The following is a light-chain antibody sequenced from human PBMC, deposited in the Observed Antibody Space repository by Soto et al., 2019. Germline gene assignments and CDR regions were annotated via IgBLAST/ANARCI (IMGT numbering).Light chain of an antibody. V-gene: IGKV1-39*01. CDR2: AAS. CDR1: QTIDVY. Sequence: DIQMTQSPSSLSASVGDRVSITCRASQTIDVYLNWYLQKPGRAPRLLIYAASKLQGGVPSRFSGSGSGTDFTISISSLQPEDSGTYFCQQSYMTPRTFGQGTKVEI. J-gene: IGKJ1*01. CDR3: QQSYMTPRT.